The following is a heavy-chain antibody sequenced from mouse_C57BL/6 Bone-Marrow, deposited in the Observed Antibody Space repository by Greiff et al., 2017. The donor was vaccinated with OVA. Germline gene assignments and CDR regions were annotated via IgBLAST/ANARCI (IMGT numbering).Heavy chain of an antibody. Sequence: EVKLVESGGDLVKPGGSLKLSCAASGFTFSSYGMSWVRQTPDKRLEWVATISSGGSSTYYPDSVKGRFTISRANAKNTLYLQMSSLKSEDTAMYYCARLYYGSSYGAMDYWGQGTSVTVSS. D-gene: IGHD1-1*01. CDR2: ISSGGSST. V-gene: IGHV5-6*02. CDR1: GFTFSSYG. J-gene: IGHJ4*01. CDR3: ARLYYGSSYGAMDY.